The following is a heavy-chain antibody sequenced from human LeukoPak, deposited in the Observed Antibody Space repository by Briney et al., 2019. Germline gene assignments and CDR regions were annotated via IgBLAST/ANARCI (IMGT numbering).Heavy chain of an antibody. V-gene: IGHV1-2*06. CDR2: INPNSGGT. Sequence: AASVKVSCKASGYTFTGYYMHWVRQAPGQGLEWMGRINPNSGGTNYAQKFQGRVTMTRDTSISTAYMELSRLRSDDTAVYYCARDPSYYDSSGYYSDNWFDPWGQGTLVTVSS. J-gene: IGHJ5*02. CDR3: ARDPSYYDSSGYYSDNWFDP. D-gene: IGHD3-22*01. CDR1: GYTFTGYY.